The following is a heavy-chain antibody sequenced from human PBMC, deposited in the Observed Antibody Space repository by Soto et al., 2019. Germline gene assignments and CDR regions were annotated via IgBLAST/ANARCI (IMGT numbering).Heavy chain of an antibody. CDR2: INHSGST. D-gene: IGHD6-6*01. CDR1: GGSFSGYY. Sequence: SETLSLTCAVYGGSFSGYYWSWIRQPPGKGLEWIGEINHSGSTNYNPSLKSRVTISVDTSKNQFSLKLSSVTAADTAVYYCARVGRSDYLEYSSSSRSDWFDPRGQGTLVTVSS. CDR3: ARVGRSDYLEYSSSSRSDWFDP. V-gene: IGHV4-34*01. J-gene: IGHJ5*02.